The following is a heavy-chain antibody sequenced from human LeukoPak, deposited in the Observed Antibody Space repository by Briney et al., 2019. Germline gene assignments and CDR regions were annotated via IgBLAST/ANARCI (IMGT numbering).Heavy chain of an antibody. V-gene: IGHV3-9*01. D-gene: IGHD3-22*01. CDR3: AKDIGRGIVVAGMDV. CDR2: ISWNSGSI. Sequence: SLRLSCAASGFTFDDYAMHWVRQAPGKGLEWVSGISWNSGSIGYADSVKGRFTISRDNAKNSLYLQMNSLRAEDTALYYCAKDIGRGIVVAGMDVWGQGTTVTVSS. CDR1: GFTFDDYA. J-gene: IGHJ6*02.